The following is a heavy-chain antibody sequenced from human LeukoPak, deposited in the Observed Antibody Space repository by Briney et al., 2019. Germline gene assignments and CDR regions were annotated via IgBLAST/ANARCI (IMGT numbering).Heavy chain of an antibody. Sequence: SQTLSLTCAVAGGSISSGCYSWSWIRQPPGKGLEWIGYIYHSGSNYYNPSLKNRVTISVHRSKNQFSLKLRSVTAADTAVYYCARGRNDILTGYSIDAFHVWGQGTMVTVSS. CDR3: ARGRNDILTGYSIDAFHV. D-gene: IGHD3-9*01. CDR1: GGSISSGCYS. J-gene: IGHJ3*01. CDR2: IYHSGSN. V-gene: IGHV4-30-2*01.